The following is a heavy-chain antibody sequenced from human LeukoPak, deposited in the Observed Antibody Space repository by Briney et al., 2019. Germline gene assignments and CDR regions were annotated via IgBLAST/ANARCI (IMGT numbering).Heavy chain of an antibody. V-gene: IGHV4-4*07. J-gene: IGHJ4*02. CDR3: ARDTTHAGEYFDY. Sequence: SETLSLTCTVSGGSISSYYCSWIRQPAGKGLEWIGRIYTSGSTNYNPSLKSRVTMSVDTSKNQFSLKLSSVTAADTAVYYCARDTTHAGEYFDYWGQGTLVTVSS. CDR1: GGSISSYY. D-gene: IGHD2/OR15-2a*01. CDR2: IYTSGST.